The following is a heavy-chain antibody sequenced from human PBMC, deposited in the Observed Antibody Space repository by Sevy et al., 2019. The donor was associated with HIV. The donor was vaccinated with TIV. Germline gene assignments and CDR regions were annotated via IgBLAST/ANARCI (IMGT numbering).Heavy chain of an antibody. CDR2: ISGSGDST. CDR3: AEGNNYDYSWGSYYYFDY. Sequence: GGSLRLSCAASGFTFSNYVMSWVRQAPGMGLEWVSTISGSGDSTYYADSVKGRFTISRDNSKNTLYLQMNSLRAEDTAVYYCAEGNNYDYSWGSYYYFDYWGQGTLVTVSS. CDR1: GFTFSNYV. D-gene: IGHD3-16*01. J-gene: IGHJ4*02. V-gene: IGHV3-23*01.